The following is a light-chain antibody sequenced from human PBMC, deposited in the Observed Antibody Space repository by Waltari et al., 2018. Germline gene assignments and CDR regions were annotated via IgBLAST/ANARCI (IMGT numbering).Light chain of an antibody. V-gene: IGLV2-14*01. CDR2: EVS. J-gene: IGLJ2*01. CDR1: SSDVGGYSY. CDR3: SSYTSSSTLVV. Sequence: QSALTQPASVSGSPRQSITISCTGTSSDVGGYSYVSLYQQHPGKAPKLMIYEVSNRPSGVSNRFSGSKSGNTASLTISGLQAEDEADYYCSSYTSSSTLVVFGGGTKLTVL.